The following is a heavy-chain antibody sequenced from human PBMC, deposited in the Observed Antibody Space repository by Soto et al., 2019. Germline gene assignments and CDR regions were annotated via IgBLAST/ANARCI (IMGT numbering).Heavy chain of an antibody. J-gene: IGHJ5*02. Sequence: GASVKVSCKASVYSFTDYFMHWVRQAPGQGFEWMGWINPKGRGTTYAQKFQGRVTMTRDTSNSTAYMELRGLRSDDTAIYYCARVTLKAGNWFDPWGQGTLVTVSS. CDR1: VYSFTDYF. V-gene: IGHV1-2*02. CDR3: ARVTLKAGNWFDP. CDR2: INPKGRGT.